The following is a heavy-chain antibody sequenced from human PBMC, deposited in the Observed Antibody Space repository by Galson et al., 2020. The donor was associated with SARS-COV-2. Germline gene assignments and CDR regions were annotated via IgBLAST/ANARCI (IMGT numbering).Heavy chain of an antibody. CDR1: GGSISSSSYY. J-gene: IGHJ6*02. V-gene: IGHV4-39*01. Sequence: ASETLSLTCTVSGGSISSSSYYWGRIRQPPGKGREWIGSIYYTGSTHYSPSFKSRVTISVDTSKNAVSLKMSSVTAADTAVYYCTRPGRDNGYSRYLGDEYAMDVWGRGTTVTVSS. D-gene: IGHD5-12*01. CDR3: TRPGRDNGYSRYLGDEYAMDV. CDR2: IYYTGST.